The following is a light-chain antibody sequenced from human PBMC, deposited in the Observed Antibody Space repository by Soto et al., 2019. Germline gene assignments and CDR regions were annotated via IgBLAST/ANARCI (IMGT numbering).Light chain of an antibody. CDR1: QTISSW. CDR3: QHYNSYSEA. CDR2: KAS. J-gene: IGKJ1*01. Sequence: DIKMTQSPSTLSGYVGDRVTITCRASQTISSWLAWYQQKPGKAPKLXIYKASTLKSGVPSRFSGTGSGTELTITISSLQPDDGATYDGQHYNSYSEAFGQGTKVDIK. V-gene: IGKV1-5*03.